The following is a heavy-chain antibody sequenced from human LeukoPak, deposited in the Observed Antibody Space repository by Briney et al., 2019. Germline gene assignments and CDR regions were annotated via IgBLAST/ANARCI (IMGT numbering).Heavy chain of an antibody. Sequence: SETLSLTCTVSGDSISPYYWSWIRQSAEKGLQWIGRVSAGGTTDYNPSLKSRVTMSVDTPKTPFSLKMTSVTAAAPAVYYCSRGGGQGLIPDFDYWGQGLLVIVSS. J-gene: IGHJ4*02. V-gene: IGHV4-4*07. D-gene: IGHD6-19*01. CDR1: GDSISPYY. CDR3: SRGGGQGLIPDFDY. CDR2: VSAGGTT.